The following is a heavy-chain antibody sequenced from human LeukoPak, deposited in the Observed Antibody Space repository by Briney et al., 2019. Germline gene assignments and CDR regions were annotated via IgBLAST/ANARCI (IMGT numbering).Heavy chain of an antibody. J-gene: IGHJ5*02. D-gene: IGHD2/OR15-2a*01. CDR3: AEGTTA. CDR2: LNLDGSEN. V-gene: IGHV3-7*01. Sequence: PGGSLRLSCASSGFTFTNHWMSCVPHAPGKGLEWVANLNLDGSENFYVDSVKGRFTISRDNAKNSLYLQMNSLRAEDAAVSYGAEGTTAWGQGTLVTVSS. CDR1: GFTFTNHW.